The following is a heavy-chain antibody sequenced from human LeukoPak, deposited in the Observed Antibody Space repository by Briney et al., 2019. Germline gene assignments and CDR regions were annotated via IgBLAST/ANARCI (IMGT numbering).Heavy chain of an antibody. V-gene: IGHV4-30-4*01. J-gene: IGHJ5*02. CDR1: GGSISSGDYY. D-gene: IGHD3-22*01. CDR3: ARPYYYDSRIDP. CDR2: MYYSGST. Sequence: ESSQTLSLTCTLSGGSISSGDYYWSWIRQPPGKGLEWIAYMYYSGSTYYNPSLKSRVTMSTDTSKNQLSLKLSSVTAADTAVYYCARPYYYDSRIDPWGQRILVTVSS.